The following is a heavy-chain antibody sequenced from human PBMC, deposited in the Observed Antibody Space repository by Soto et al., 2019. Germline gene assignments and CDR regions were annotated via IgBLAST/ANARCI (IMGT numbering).Heavy chain of an antibody. J-gene: IGHJ4*02. V-gene: IGHV1-3*01. CDR3: ARAPGGSSSFVDY. D-gene: IGHD6-6*01. CDR2: INAVNSNT. Sequence: GASVKVSCKASGDTFNFYSINWVRQAPGQRLEWMGRINAVNSNTKYSQKFQGRVTITRDTSASTAYMELSSLRSEDTAVYYCARAPGGSSSFVDYWGQGTLVTVSS. CDR1: GDTFNFYS.